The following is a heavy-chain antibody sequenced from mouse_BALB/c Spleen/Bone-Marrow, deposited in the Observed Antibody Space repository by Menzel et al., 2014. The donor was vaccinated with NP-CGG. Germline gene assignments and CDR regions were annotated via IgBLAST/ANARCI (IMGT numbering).Heavy chain of an antibody. CDR3: ARWGKGYFDV. V-gene: IGHV1S81*02. CDR1: GYNFISYW. Sequence: QVHVKQSGAELVKPGASAKLSCKASGYNFISYWIHWVKQRPGQGLEWIGEINPGNGRTNYNEKFKNKATLTIDKSSSTAYMQLSRLTSEDSAVYYCARWGKGYFDVWGAGTTVTVSS. J-gene: IGHJ1*01. CDR2: INPGNGRT. D-gene: IGHD1-3*01.